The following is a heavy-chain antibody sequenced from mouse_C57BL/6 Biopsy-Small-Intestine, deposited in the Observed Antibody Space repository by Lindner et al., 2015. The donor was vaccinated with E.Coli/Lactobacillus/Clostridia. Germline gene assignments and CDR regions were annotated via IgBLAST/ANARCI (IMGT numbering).Heavy chain of an antibody. D-gene: IGHD2-4*01. Sequence: VQLQESGPELVKPGASVKISCKASGYSFTDYNMNWVKQSNGKSLEWIGVINPNYGTTSYNQKFKGKATLTVDQSSSTAYMQLNSLTSEDSAVYYCASPIVYYDHDGAYYAMDYWGQGTSVTVSS. V-gene: IGHV1-39*01. CDR2: INPNYGTT. CDR1: GYSFTDYN. J-gene: IGHJ4*01. CDR3: ASPIVYYDHDGAYYAMDY.